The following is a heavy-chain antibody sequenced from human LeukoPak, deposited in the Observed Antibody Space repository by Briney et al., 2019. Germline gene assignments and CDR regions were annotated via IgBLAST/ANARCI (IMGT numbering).Heavy chain of an antibody. J-gene: IGHJ4*02. CDR3: TRDYRGTFDY. D-gene: IGHD1-26*01. Sequence: GGSLRLSCAASGFTFSSYAMSWVRQAPGKGLEWVANIKQDGSEKNYVDSVKGRFTISRDNAKNSLYLQMNSLRAEDTAIYYCTRDYRGTFDYWGQGTLVTVSS. V-gene: IGHV3-7*03. CDR2: IKQDGSEK. CDR1: GFTFSSYA.